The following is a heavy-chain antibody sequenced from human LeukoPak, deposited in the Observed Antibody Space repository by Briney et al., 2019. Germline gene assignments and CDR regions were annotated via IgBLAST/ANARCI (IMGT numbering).Heavy chain of an antibody. CDR2: MNPNSGNT. D-gene: IGHD3-10*01. V-gene: IGHV1-8*01. Sequence: GASVKVSCKASGYTFTSYDINWVRQATGQGLEWMGWMNPNSGNTGYAQKFQGRVTMTRNTSISTAYMELSSLGSEDTTVYYCARAVPFTMVRGGSRYYMDVWGKGTTVTISS. J-gene: IGHJ6*03. CDR3: ARAVPFTMVRGGSRYYMDV. CDR1: GYTFTSYD.